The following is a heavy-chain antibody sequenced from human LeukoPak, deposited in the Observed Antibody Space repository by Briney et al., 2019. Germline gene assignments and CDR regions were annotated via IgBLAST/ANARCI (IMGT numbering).Heavy chain of an antibody. V-gene: IGHV3-64D*06. D-gene: IGHD3-10*01. Sequence: GGSLGLSCSASGFTFSSYAMHWVRQAPGKGLEYVSAISSNGGSTYYADSVKGRFTISRDNSKNTLYLQMSSLRAEDTAVYYCVKGRMVRGVHDAFDIWGQGTMVTVSS. J-gene: IGHJ3*02. CDR2: ISSNGGST. CDR3: VKGRMVRGVHDAFDI. CDR1: GFTFSSYA.